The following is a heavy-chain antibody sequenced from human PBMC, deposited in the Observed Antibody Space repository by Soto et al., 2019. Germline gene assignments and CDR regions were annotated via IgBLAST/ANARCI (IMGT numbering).Heavy chain of an antibody. CDR1: GYTFTSYG. J-gene: IGHJ4*02. D-gene: IGHD6-19*01. V-gene: IGHV1-18*01. Sequence: ASVKVSCKASGYTFTSYGISWVRQAPGQGLEGMGWISAYNGNTNYAQKLQGRVPMTTDTSTSTDYMELRSLRSDDTAVYYCARLTSGWYGDYFDYWGQGTLVTVSS. CDR3: ARLTSGWYGDYFDY. CDR2: ISAYNGNT.